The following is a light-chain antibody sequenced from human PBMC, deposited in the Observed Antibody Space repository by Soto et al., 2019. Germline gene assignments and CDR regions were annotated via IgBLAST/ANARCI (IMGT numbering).Light chain of an antibody. Sequence: QSALTQPPSASGSPGQSVPISCNGTSSDVGGYNYVSWYQQHPGKAPKLMIYEVSKRPSGVPDRFSGSKSGNTASLTVSGLQAEDEADYYCSSYAGSNKMVFGGGTKLTVL. V-gene: IGLV2-8*01. CDR1: SSDVGGYNY. CDR2: EVS. J-gene: IGLJ2*01. CDR3: SSYAGSNKMV.